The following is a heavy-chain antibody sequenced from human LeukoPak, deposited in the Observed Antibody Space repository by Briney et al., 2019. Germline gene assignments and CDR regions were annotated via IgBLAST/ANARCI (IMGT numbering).Heavy chain of an antibody. D-gene: IGHD2-2*01. CDR3: ARANVVVPAAPGGYYGMDV. Sequence: PGGSLRLSCAASGFTFSSYSMNWVRQAPGKGLEWVSSISSSSSYIYYADSVKGRFTISRDNAKNSLYLQMNSLRAEDTAVYYCARANVVVPAAPGGYYGMDVWGQGTTVTVSS. CDR1: GFTFSSYS. J-gene: IGHJ6*02. V-gene: IGHV3-21*01. CDR2: ISSSSSYI.